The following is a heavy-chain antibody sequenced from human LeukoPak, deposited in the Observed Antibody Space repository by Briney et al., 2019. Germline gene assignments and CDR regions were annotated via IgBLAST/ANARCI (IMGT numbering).Heavy chain of an antibody. V-gene: IGHV3-48*02. CDR1: GFTFSSYA. CDR2: INHNGEMI. D-gene: IGHD3-9*01. Sequence: GGSLRLSCAASGFTFSSYAMSWVRQAPGKGLEWVSYINHNGEMIFYPDFVKGRFTISRDNAKNSLYLQMNGLRDEDTAVYYCARDNDWAFHYWGQGTLVTVSS. J-gene: IGHJ4*02. CDR3: ARDNDWAFHY.